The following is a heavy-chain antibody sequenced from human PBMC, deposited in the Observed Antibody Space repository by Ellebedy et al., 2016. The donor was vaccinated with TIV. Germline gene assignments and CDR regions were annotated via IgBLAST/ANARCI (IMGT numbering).Heavy chain of an antibody. V-gene: IGHV1-8*02. CDR3: ARCPRGNSTKDY. D-gene: IGHD2-21*01. CDR2: MNPQSAKT. CDR1: GYSFTSYG. Sequence: ASVKVSXXASGYSFTSYGISWVRQAPGQGLEWMGWMNPQSAKTGFAQQFQGRVTMTRDTSISTAYMELTSLTSEDTAVYYCARCPRGNSTKDYWGQGTLVTVSS. J-gene: IGHJ4*02.